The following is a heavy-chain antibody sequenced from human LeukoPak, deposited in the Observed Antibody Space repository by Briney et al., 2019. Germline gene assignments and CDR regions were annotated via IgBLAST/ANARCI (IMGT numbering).Heavy chain of an antibody. CDR2: IYYSGST. D-gene: IGHD2-15*01. Sequence: TSETLSLTCTVSGGSISSGGYYWSWIRQHPGKGLEWIGYIYYSGSTYYNPSLKSRVTISVDTSKNQFSLKLSSVTAADTAVYYCARGRVLLSVRFFDYWGQGTLVTVSS. CDR1: GGSISSGGYY. J-gene: IGHJ4*02. V-gene: IGHV4-31*03. CDR3: ARGRVLLSVRFFDY.